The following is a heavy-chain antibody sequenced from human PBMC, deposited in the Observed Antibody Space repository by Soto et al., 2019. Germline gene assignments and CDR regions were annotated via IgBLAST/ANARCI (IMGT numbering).Heavy chain of an antibody. CDR3: ARDSHDLGDAFDI. Sequence: EVQLVESGGGLVQPGGSLRLSCAASGFTFSSYWMSWVRQAPGKGLEWVANIKQDGSEKYYVDSVKGRFTISRDNAKNSLYLQMNSLRAEDTAVYYCARDSHDLGDAFDIWGQGTMVTVSS. V-gene: IGHV3-7*03. J-gene: IGHJ3*02. CDR2: IKQDGSEK. CDR1: GFTFSSYW. D-gene: IGHD3-3*01.